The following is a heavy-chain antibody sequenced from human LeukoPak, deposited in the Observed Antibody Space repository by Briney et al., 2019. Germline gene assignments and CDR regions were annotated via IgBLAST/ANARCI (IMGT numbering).Heavy chain of an antibody. CDR1: GGSFSDYY. CDR3: ASVVPPAIEVDV. V-gene: IGHV4-34*01. CDR2: INHSGST. Sequence: SETLSLTCAVCGGSFSDYYWSWIRQPPGKGLEWIGEINHSGSTNYNPSLKSRVIISVDTSKNQFSLKLSSVTAADTAVYYCASVVPPAIEVDVWGKGTTVTVSS. J-gene: IGHJ6*04. D-gene: IGHD2-2*02.